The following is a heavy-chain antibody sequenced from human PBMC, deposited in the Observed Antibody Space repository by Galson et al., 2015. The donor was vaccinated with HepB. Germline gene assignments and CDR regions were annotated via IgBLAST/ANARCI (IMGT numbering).Heavy chain of an antibody. V-gene: IGHV1-18*01. Sequence: QSGAEVKKPGATVKVSCKASGYTFTTYGVNWVRQAPGQGLEWMGRISGYNGDTDYAQKLQGRVTMTTDTSTSTAYMELRSLRSDDTAVYYCARGALVVVVGATQNNWFDPWGQGTLVTVSS. CDR1: GYTFTTYG. J-gene: IGHJ5*02. D-gene: IGHD2-15*01. CDR2: ISGYNGDT. CDR3: ARGALVVVVGATQNNWFDP.